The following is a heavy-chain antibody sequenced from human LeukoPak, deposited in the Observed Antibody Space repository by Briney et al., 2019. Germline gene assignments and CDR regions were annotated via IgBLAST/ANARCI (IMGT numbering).Heavy chain of an antibody. CDR1: GYTFTSYY. V-gene: IGHV1-46*01. CDR3: ARGPSGLRSRYYYMDV. Sequence: ASVKVSCKASGYTFTSYYMHWVRQAPGQGLEWMGIINPSGGSTSYAQKFQGRVTITADKSTSTAYMELSSLRSEDTAVYYCARGPSGLRSRYYYMDVWGKGTTVTVSS. CDR2: INPSGGST. D-gene: IGHD5-12*01. J-gene: IGHJ6*03.